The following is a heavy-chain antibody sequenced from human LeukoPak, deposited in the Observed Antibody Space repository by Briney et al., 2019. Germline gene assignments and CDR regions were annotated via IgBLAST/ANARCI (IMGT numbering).Heavy chain of an antibody. CDR2: IYYSGST. V-gene: IGHV4-39*07. CDR1: GGSISSSSYY. D-gene: IGHD3-22*01. Sequence: PSETLSLTCTVSGGSISSSSYYWGWIRQPPGKGLEWIGSIYYSGSTYYNPSLKSRVTISVDTSKNQFSLKLSSVTAADTAVYYCASTDSSGYYFPYWGQGTLVTVSS. CDR3: ASTDSSGYYFPY. J-gene: IGHJ4*02.